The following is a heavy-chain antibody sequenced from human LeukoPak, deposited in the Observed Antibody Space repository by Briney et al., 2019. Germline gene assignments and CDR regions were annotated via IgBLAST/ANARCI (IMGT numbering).Heavy chain of an antibody. CDR2: INPSGGST. J-gene: IGHJ3*02. V-gene: IGHV1-46*01. Sequence: ASVKVSCKASGYTFTSYYMHWVRQAPGQGLEWMGIINPSGGSTSYAQKFQGRVTITADKSTSTAYVELSSLRSEDTAVYYCARDEFRDGGNPFDIWGQGTMVTVSS. CDR3: ARDEFRDGGNPFDI. CDR1: GYTFTSYY. D-gene: IGHD4-23*01.